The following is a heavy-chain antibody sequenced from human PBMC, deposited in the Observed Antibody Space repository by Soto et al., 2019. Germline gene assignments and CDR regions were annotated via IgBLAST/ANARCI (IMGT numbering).Heavy chain of an antibody. D-gene: IGHD2-15*01. CDR3: AKTGYCSGGSCYFFDY. CDR1: GFTFSSYG. J-gene: IGHJ4*02. CDR2: ISYDGSNK. Sequence: GGSLRLSCAASGFTFSSYGMHWVRQAPGKGLEWVAVISYDGSNKFYADSVKGRFTISRDNSKNTLYLQMNSLRAEDTAVFYCAKTGYCSGGSCYFFDYWGQGTLVTVSS. V-gene: IGHV3-30*18.